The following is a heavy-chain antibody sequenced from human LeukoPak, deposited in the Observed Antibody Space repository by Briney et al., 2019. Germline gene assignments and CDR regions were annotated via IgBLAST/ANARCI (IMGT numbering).Heavy chain of an antibody. Sequence: GGSLRLSCATSGFTFINYWMSWARQAPGKGLEWVANIKQDGSEKNYVDSVKGRFTISRDNAKNSLYLQMNSLRAEDTAVYYCAETHGVPWGQGTLVTVSS. CDR3: AETHGVP. J-gene: IGHJ4*02. CDR2: IKQDGSEK. CDR1: GFTFINYW. V-gene: IGHV3-7*01. D-gene: IGHD2-8*01.